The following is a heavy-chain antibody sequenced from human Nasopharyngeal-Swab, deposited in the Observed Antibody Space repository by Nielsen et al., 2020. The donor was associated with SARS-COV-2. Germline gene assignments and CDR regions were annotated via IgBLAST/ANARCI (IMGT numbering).Heavy chain of an antibody. D-gene: IGHD6-19*01. Sequence: WIRQPPGKGLEYGSAISSNGGSTYYADSVKGRFTISRDNAKNSLYLQMNSLRAEDTALYYCAKDGVAVAGTGLGYYYYYYMDGWGKGTTVTSP. V-gene: IGHV3-64*04. J-gene: IGHJ6*03. CDR2: ISSNGGST. CDR3: AKDGVAVAGTGLGYYYYYYMDG.